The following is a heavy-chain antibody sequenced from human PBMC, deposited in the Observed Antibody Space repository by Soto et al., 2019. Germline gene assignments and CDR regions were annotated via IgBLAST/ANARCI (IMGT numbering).Heavy chain of an antibody. D-gene: IGHD3-22*01. CDR3: ARDTFVPLREYYDSSGYHFDY. Sequence: SETLSLTCTVSGGSISSSSYYWGWIRQPPGKGLEWIGSIYYSGSTYYNPSLKSRVTISVDTSKNQFSLKLSSVTAADTAVYYCARDTFVPLREYYDSSGYHFDYWGQGTLVTVSS. J-gene: IGHJ4*02. CDR1: GGSISSSSYY. CDR2: IYYSGST. V-gene: IGHV4-39*02.